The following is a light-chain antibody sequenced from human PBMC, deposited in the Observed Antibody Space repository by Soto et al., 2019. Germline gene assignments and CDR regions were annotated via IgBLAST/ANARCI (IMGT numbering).Light chain of an antibody. CDR2: EVS. CDR1: SSDVGGYNY. CDR3: SSFAGSFYWV. J-gene: IGLJ2*01. V-gene: IGLV2-8*01. Sequence: QSALTQPPSASGSPGQSVTISCTGTSSDVGGYNYVSWYQQHPGKAPKLMIYEVSKRPSGVPDRFSGYKSGNTASLTVSGLQAEDEADYYCSSFAGSFYWVFGGGTKLTVL.